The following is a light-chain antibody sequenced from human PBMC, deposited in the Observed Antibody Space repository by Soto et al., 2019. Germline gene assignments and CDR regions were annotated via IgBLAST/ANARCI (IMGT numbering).Light chain of an antibody. CDR1: QSVSGN. Sequence: EVLLMQSPATLSVSQGERATLSCRASQSVSGNLAWYQQKPGQAPRLLIYGASTRATGIPDRISGSGSGTEFSLTINSLQSEDFAVYFCHQYNNWPLTFGQGTRLEIK. J-gene: IGKJ5*01. CDR3: HQYNNWPLT. V-gene: IGKV3D-15*01. CDR2: GAS.